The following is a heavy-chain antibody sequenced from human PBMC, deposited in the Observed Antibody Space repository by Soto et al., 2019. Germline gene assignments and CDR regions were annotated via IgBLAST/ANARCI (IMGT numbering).Heavy chain of an antibody. J-gene: IGHJ4*02. CDR2: ITAYNGNT. CDR3: ARDLVTTVTARYDY. D-gene: IGHD4-17*01. CDR1: GYIFTTYG. V-gene: IGHV1-18*01. Sequence: QVQLVQSGGGVKKPGASVKVSCKASGYIFTTYGFSWVRQAPGQGPEWMGWITAYNGNTKYAQKFQGRVTMTTDTSTKTAYMELRSLASDDTAVYYCARDLVTTVTARYDYWGQGTLVTVSS.